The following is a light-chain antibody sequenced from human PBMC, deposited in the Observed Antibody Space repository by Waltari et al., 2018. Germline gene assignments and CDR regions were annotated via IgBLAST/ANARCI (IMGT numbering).Light chain of an antibody. CDR1: QTVLYSSNNKNY. V-gene: IGKV4-1*01. CDR3: QQYSTTPLT. Sequence: DIVMTQSPDSLAVSLGERATINCKSSQTVLYSSNNKNYLAWYKQKPGQPPKLLIYWASTRESGVPDRFSGSGSGTDFTLTISSLQAEDVAVYYCQQYSTTPLTFGGGTKVEVK. J-gene: IGKJ4*01. CDR2: WAS.